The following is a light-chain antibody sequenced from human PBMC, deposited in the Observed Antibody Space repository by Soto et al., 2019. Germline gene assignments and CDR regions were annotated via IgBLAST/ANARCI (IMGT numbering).Light chain of an antibody. CDR2: DAS. CDR1: QSVSNY. Sequence: EIVFTKSPTTLSLSPGERANPSCRASQSVSNYLAWYQQKPGQAPRLLIYDASNRATDIPARFSGSGSGTDFTLTISSLEPEDFAVYYCQQRSNWPPFTFGQGTRLENK. CDR3: QQRSNWPPFT. J-gene: IGKJ5*01. V-gene: IGKV3-11*01.